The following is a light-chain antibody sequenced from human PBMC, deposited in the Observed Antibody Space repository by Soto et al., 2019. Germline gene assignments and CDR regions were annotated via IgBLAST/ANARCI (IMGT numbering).Light chain of an antibody. CDR1: QSVSTY. J-gene: IGKJ4*01. CDR2: DAS. V-gene: IGKV3-11*01. Sequence: ETVLTQSPAILSLSPVEIANLYCRASQSVSTYLAWYQPKPGQAPRLLIYDASNRATGIPARFIGSGSGTDFTLTIGGLEPEDSAVYYCQQRINWPLNCGGGTKGDIK. CDR3: QQRINWPLN.